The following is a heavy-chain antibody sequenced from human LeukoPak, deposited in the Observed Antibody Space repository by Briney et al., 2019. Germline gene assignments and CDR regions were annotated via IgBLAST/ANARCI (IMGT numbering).Heavy chain of an antibody. Sequence: PGGSLRLSCAASGFTFSSYAMSWVRQAPGKGLEWVSAISGSGGSTYYADSVKGRFTISRDNSKNTLYLQMNSLRAEDTAVYYCAKATHYDILTGYSYFDYWGQGTLVTVSS. V-gene: IGHV3-23*01. CDR1: GFTFSSYA. CDR2: ISGSGGST. J-gene: IGHJ4*02. D-gene: IGHD3-9*01. CDR3: AKATHYDILTGYSYFDY.